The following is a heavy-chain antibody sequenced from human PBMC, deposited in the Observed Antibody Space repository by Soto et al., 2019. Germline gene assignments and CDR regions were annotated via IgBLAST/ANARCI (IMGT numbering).Heavy chain of an antibody. CDR3: VSARVITFGGVIVKEATDDAFDI. CDR2: ISWNSGSI. Sequence: GGSLRLSCAASGFTFDDYAMHWVRQAPGKGLEWVSGISWNSGSIGYADSVKGRFTISRDNAKNSLYLQMNSLRAEDTALYYCVSARVITFGGVIVKEATDDAFDIWGQGTMVTVSS. D-gene: IGHD3-16*02. J-gene: IGHJ3*02. CDR1: GFTFDDYA. V-gene: IGHV3-9*01.